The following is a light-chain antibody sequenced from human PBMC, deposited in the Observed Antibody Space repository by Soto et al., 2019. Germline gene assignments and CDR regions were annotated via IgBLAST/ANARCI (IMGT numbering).Light chain of an antibody. J-gene: IGKJ1*01. CDR2: AAS. CDR1: QSVNTN. CDR3: QEYNDWPRGT. V-gene: IGKV3-15*01. Sequence: EVVMTQSPATLSVSPGERATLSCRASQSVNTNLAWYQQRPGQAPRVLIHAASPRATGIADRFSGSGSGTDFTLTISSLQPEDIGLYYCQEYNDWPRGTFGQGTKVDIK.